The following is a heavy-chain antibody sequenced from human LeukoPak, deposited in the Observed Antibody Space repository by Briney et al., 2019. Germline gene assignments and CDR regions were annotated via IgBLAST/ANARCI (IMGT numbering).Heavy chain of an antibody. CDR3: ARHIGGAIEGMDV. Sequence: SETLSLTCTVSGGSIGTFYWSWIRQSPGKGLEWIGYIYVTGTSYNPYLQSRVTISVDRSRNQFFLKLSSVTAADTAVYYCARHIGGAIEGMDVWRKGSKVIVYS. D-gene: IGHD3-16*02. CDR1: GGSIGTFY. CDR2: IYVTGT. J-gene: IGHJ6*01. V-gene: IGHV4-59*08.